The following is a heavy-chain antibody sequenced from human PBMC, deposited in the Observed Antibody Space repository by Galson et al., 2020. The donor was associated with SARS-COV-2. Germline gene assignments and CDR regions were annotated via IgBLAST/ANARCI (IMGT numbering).Heavy chain of an antibody. V-gene: IGHV3-13*01. CDR3: ARGSVDTAMVTWVSYYYYYMDV. CDR1: GFTFSSYD. J-gene: IGHJ6*03. D-gene: IGHD5-18*01. CDR2: ISTAGDT. Sequence: GGSLRLSCAASGFTFSSYDMHWVRQATGKGLEWVSAISTAGDTYYPGSVKGRFTIPRENAKNSLYLQMNSLRAGDTAVYYCARGSVDTAMVTWVSYYYYYMDVWGKGTTVTVSS.